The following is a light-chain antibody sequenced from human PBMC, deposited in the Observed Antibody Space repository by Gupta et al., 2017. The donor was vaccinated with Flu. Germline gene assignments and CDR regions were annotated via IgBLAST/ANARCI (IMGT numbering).Light chain of an antibody. J-gene: IGKJ2*01. CDR2: CAS. CDR1: HSVLYSVNNYID. Sequence: KPSHSVLYSVNNYIDLSWHQQKPGQPPKLLIYCASTSESGVPYRVSGSGSGIAFTLSISSLQAEDVAVYYCRQNYSTPYTFGQGTKLEIK. V-gene: IGKV4-1*01. CDR3: RQNYSTPYT.